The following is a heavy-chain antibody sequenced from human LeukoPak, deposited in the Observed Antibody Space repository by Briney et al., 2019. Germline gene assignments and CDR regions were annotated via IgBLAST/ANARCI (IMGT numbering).Heavy chain of an antibody. CDR2: INPNSGGT. CDR3: ASATGYSPSMDV. CDR1: GYTFTGYY. Sequence: ASVKVSCKASGYTFTGYYMHWVRLAPGQGREWMGWINPNSGGTNYAQKFQGRVTMTRNTSISTAYMELSSLRSEDTAVYYCASATGYSPSMDVWGKGTTVTVSS. V-gene: IGHV1-2*02. J-gene: IGHJ6*03. D-gene: IGHD3-9*01.